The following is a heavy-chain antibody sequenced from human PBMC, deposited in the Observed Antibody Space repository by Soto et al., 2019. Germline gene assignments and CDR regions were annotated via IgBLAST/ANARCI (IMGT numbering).Heavy chain of an antibody. CDR3: ARRISARTYYFDY. Sequence: QLQLQESGSGLVKPSQTLSLTCAVSGGSITTVGYSWSWIRQPPRKGLTWIGYIFHSGISYSNPSLKGRVTMSVDGSKNRFSLRLSSVTAADTAVYYCARRISARTYYFDYWGQGTLVTVS. D-gene: IGHD6-6*01. J-gene: IGHJ4*02. CDR1: GGSITTVGYS. V-gene: IGHV4-30-2*01. CDR2: IFHSGIS.